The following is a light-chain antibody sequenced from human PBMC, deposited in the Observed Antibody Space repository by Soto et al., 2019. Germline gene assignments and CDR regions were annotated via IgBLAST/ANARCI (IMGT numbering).Light chain of an antibody. V-gene: IGKV3-11*01. J-gene: IGKJ4*01. CDR3: QQRSNWPLLT. CDR1: QSVSSY. Sequence: EIVLTQSPATLSLSPGERATLSCRASQSVSSYLAWYQQKPGQAPRLLIYDASNRATGIPPRFSGSGSGTDFTLTISSLVPEDFAVYYCQQRSNWPLLTFGGGTKVEIK. CDR2: DAS.